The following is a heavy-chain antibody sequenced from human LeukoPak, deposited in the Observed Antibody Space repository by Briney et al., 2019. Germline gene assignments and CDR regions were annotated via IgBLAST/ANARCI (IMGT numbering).Heavy chain of an antibody. CDR1: GFTFSDYW. CDR3: ARDHWGYRDY. J-gene: IGHJ4*02. D-gene: IGHD7-27*01. CDR2: IKQDGSEK. Sequence: GGSLRLSCAASGFTFSDYWMSWVRQAPGKGLEWVANIKQDGSEKYYVDSVKGRFTISRDNAKNSLYLQMNGLRAEDTAVYYCARDHWGYRDYWGQGTLVTVSS. V-gene: IGHV3-7*01.